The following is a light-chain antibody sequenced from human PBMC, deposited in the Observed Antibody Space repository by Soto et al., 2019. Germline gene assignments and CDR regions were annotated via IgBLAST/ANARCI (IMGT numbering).Light chain of an antibody. CDR1: QSVSSTY. J-gene: IGKJ2*01. CDR3: QQYGNLLHT. CDR2: GTS. V-gene: IGKV3-20*01. Sequence: EIVLTQSPGTLSLSPGERAALSCRASQSVSSTYLAWYQQKPGQAPRLLIYGTSTRAAGIPDKFSGSGSGTDFTLTISRLEPEDFAVYYCQQYGNLLHTFGQGTKLEIK.